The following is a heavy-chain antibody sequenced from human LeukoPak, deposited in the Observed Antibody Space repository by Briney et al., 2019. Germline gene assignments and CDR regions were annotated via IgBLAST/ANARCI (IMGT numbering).Heavy chain of an antibody. Sequence: GGSLRLSCAVSGFSFTNFWMSWVRQAPGRGLEWVANIHPEGNEKYHVEPVKGRFTISRDNTKNLLFLQMNGLRVEDTAVYYCARGDAFSGDHWGQGTLVTVSS. CDR3: ARGDAFSGDH. CDR1: GFSFTNFW. CDR2: IHPEGNEK. J-gene: IGHJ4*02. V-gene: IGHV3-7*04.